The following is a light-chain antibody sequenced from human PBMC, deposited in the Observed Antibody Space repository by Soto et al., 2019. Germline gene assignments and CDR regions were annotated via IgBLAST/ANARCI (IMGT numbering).Light chain of an antibody. V-gene: IGKV1-39*01. CDR3: QQSYSTPLT. J-gene: IGKJ4*01. CDR1: QNISSY. CDR2: AAS. Sequence: DIQMTQSPSSLSASVGHRVTIACRASQNISSYLNWYQQKPGKAPNLLIYAASSLQSGVPSRFSGSGSGTDFTLTITSLQPGDFATYYCQQSYSTPLTFGGGTKVEIK.